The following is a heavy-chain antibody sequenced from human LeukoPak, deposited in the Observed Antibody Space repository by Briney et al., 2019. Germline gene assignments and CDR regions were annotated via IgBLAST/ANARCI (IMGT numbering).Heavy chain of an antibody. CDR1: GYTFTGYY. V-gene: IGHV1-2*02. Sequence: WASVKVSCKASGYTFTGYYIHWVRQAPGQGLEWMGWINPDSGGTNYQGRVTMTRDTSIRTAYMELSRLRSDDTAVYYCARVLFYSSGNKSNRVDYWGQGTLVTVSS. J-gene: IGHJ4*02. D-gene: IGHD6-19*01. CDR2: INPDSGGT. CDR3: ARVLFYSSGNKSNRVDY.